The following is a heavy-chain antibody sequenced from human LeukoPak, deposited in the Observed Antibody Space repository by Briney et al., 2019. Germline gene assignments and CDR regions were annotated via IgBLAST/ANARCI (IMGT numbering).Heavy chain of an antibody. CDR1: GVSNTTYF. CDR2: INYSGST. CDR3: ARGLYCGGDCYPDGFDI. V-gene: IGHV4-59*01. D-gene: IGHD2-21*02. Sequence: SETLSLTCTVSGVSNTTYFWSWIRQAPGQGLEWIGFINYSGSTNSNPALKSRLTMSIDTSRNHFSLKLSSVTAADTAVYYCARGLYCGGDCYPDGFDIWGQGTMVTVSS. J-gene: IGHJ3*02.